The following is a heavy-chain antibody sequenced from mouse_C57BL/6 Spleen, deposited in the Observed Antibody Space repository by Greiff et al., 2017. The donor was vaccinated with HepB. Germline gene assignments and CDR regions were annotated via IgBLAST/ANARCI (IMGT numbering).Heavy chain of an antibody. D-gene: IGHD2-2*01. Sequence: QVQLQQSGAELVRPGTSVKVSCKASGYAFTNYLIEWVKQRPGQGLEWIGVINPGSGGTNYNEKFKGKATLTADKSSSTAYMQLSSLTSEDSAVYVCARWLGWYFDVWGTGTTVTVSS. J-gene: IGHJ1*03. CDR1: GYAFTNYL. CDR3: ARWLGWYFDV. CDR2: INPGSGGT. V-gene: IGHV1-54*01.